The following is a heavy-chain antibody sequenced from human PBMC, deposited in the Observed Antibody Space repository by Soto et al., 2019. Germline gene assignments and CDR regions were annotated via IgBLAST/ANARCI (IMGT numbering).Heavy chain of an antibody. Sequence: QVQLVQSGAEVKKPGSSVKVSCKASGGTFSSYAISWVRQAPGQGLEWMGGIIPISGTANYAQKFQGRVTITADESTRTDYMELSKLRSADTAVYYCARSQDNSNSLEVYYYYYYGMDVWGQGTTVTVSS. D-gene: IGHD2-2*01. CDR2: IIPISGTA. V-gene: IGHV1-69*01. CDR3: ARSQDNSNSLEVYYYYYYGMDV. J-gene: IGHJ6*02. CDR1: GGTFSSYA.